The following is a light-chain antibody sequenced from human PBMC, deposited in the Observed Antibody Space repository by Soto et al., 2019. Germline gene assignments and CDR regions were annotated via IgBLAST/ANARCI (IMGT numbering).Light chain of an antibody. CDR2: AAS. CDR1: QGISSY. V-gene: IGKV1-9*01. CDR3: QHYNSYSEA. Sequence: DIQMTQSPSSLSASVGDRVTITCRASQGISSYLVWYQQKPGKAPNLLIYAASTLQSGVPSRFSGSGSGTEFTLTISSLQPDDFATYYCQHYNSYSEAFGQGTKVDIK. J-gene: IGKJ1*01.